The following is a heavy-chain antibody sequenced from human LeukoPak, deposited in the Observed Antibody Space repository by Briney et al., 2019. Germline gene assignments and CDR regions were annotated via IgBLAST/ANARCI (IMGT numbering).Heavy chain of an antibody. CDR2: IYHSGST. CDR1: GYSISSGYY. CDR3: ATLPPEDIVVVPAAQDHY. J-gene: IGHJ4*02. D-gene: IGHD2-2*01. Sequence: KPSETLSLTCTVSGYSISSGYYWGWIRQPPGKGLEWIGSIYHSGSTYYNPSLKSRVTISVDTSKNQFSLKLSSVTAADTAVYYCATLPPEDIVVVPAAQDHYWGQGTLVTVSS. V-gene: IGHV4-38-2*02.